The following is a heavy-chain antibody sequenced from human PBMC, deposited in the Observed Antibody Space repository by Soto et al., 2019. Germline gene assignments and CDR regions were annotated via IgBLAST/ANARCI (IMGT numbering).Heavy chain of an antibody. CDR2: LFSNDEK. CDR3: ARQGRGVGARPLDY. J-gene: IGHJ4*02. CDR1: GFSLSNARMG. V-gene: IGHV2-26*01. D-gene: IGHD1-26*01. Sequence: QVPLKESGPVLVKPTETLTLTCTVSGFSLSNARMGVSWFRQPPGKALEWLAHLFSNDEKSYSTSLKSSLNSSKATSKSKVVLTITNMDTVDTATDYCARQGRGVGARPLDYWGQGTLVNVSS.